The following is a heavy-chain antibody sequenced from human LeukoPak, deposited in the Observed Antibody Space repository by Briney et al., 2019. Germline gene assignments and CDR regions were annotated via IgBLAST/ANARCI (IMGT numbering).Heavy chain of an antibody. CDR2: IDWDGGTI. CDR1: GFTFDDCT. D-gene: IGHD6-6*01. V-gene: IGHV3-43*01. J-gene: IGHJ4*02. CDR3: ARGGRIAARYFDY. Sequence: GGSLRLSCAASGFTFDDCTMHWVRQTPGKGLEWVSLIDWDGGTIYYADSVKGRFTISRDNSKNTLYLQMNSLRAEDTAVYYCARGGRIAARYFDYWGQGTLVTVSS.